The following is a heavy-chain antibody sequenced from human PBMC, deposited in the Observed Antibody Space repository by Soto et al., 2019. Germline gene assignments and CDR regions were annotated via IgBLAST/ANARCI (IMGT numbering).Heavy chain of an antibody. CDR1: GFTFDDYA. J-gene: IGHJ4*02. Sequence: EVQLVESGGRLVQPGRSLRLSCAASGFTFDDYAMHWVRQGPGKGLEWVSSISWNSGNLGYADSVKGRFTISRDNAKNSPYLQMNSLRGEDTALYYCAKGASTTVFAFNDYWGQGTLVTVSS. CDR2: ISWNSGNL. CDR3: AKGASTTVFAFNDY. D-gene: IGHD4-17*01. V-gene: IGHV3-9*01.